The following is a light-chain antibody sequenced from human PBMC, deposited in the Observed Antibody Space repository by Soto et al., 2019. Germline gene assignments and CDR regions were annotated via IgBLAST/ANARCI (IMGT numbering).Light chain of an antibody. CDR3: TTYTASSTLV. J-gene: IGLJ3*02. Sequence: QSALTQPASVSGSAGQYITISCSGTMRDVGAYNLVSWYQQPPGTAPNRCIYELRSRPSGISSRFSGSKSGNTASLTISGLQSEDDGDYYCTTYTASSTLVFGGGTKVTVL. V-gene: IGLV2-14*01. CDR1: MRDVGAYNL. CDR2: ELR.